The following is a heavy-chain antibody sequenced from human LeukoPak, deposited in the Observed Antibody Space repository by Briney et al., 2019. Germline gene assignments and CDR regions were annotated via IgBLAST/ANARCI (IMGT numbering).Heavy chain of an antibody. CDR3: ARGRIAAAGTGPYYYYYYMDV. V-gene: IGHV1-2*06. J-gene: IGHJ6*03. CDR1: GYTFIGYY. D-gene: IGHD6-13*01. CDR2: INPNSGGT. Sequence: ASVKVSCKASGYTFIGYYIHWVRQAPGQGLEWMGRINPNSGGTSYAQKFQGRVTMTKDTSITTAYMDLSSLRSDDTAVYYCARGRIAAAGTGPYYYYYYMDVWGKGTTVTVSS.